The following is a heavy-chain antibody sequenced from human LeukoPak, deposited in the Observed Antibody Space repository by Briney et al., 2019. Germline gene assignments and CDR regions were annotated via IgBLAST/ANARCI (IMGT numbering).Heavy chain of an antibody. CDR3: ARSVSGVTAKGAYQGAFDY. CDR1: GYTFTSYD. Sequence: GASVKVSCKASGYTFTSYDINWVRQATGQGLEWMGWISAYNGNTNYAQKLQGRVTMTTDTSTSTAYMELRSLRSDDTAVYYCARSVSGVTAKGAYQGAFDYWGQGTLVTVSS. J-gene: IGHJ4*02. D-gene: IGHD2-21*02. CDR2: ISAYNGNT. V-gene: IGHV1-18*01.